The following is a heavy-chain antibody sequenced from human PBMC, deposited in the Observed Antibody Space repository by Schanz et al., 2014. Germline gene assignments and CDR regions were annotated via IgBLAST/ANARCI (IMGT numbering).Heavy chain of an antibody. Sequence: VQLVESGGGVVQPGGSLRLSCAASGFIFSNSDMHWVRQGTGKGLEWVSTIGYLGDTYYPDSVKGRFTVSRDSGQNSLYLQMNSLRAGDTAVYYCARGTDWSLHYWGQGALVTVSS. D-gene: IGHD1-1*01. CDR1: GFIFSNSD. CDR3: ARGTDWSLHY. CDR2: IGYLGDT. J-gene: IGHJ4*02. V-gene: IGHV3-13*01.